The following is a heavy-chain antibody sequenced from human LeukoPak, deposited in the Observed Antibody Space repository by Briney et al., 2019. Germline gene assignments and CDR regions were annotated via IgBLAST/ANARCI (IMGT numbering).Heavy chain of an antibody. D-gene: IGHD6-19*01. CDR1: GGSFSGYY. Sequence: TPSETLSLTCAVYGGSFSGYYWSWIRQPPGKGLEWIGEINHSGSTNYNPSLKSRVTISVDTSKNQFSLKLSSVTAADTAVYYCARVGSGWDDYWGQGTLVTVSS. J-gene: IGHJ4*02. V-gene: IGHV4-34*01. CDR3: ARVGSGWDDY. CDR2: INHSGST.